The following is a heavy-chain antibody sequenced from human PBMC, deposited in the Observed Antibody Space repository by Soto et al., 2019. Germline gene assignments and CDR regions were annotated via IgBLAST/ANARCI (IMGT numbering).Heavy chain of an antibody. J-gene: IGHJ4*02. CDR3: ARELERVFDY. Sequence: PGGSLRLSCAASGFTFSSYAMHWVRQAPGKGLEWVAVIAYDGRNKYYADSAKGRFTISRDNSKNTLYLQMNSLRIEDTAVYYCARELERVFDYWGQGTLVTVSS. V-gene: IGHV3-30*04. CDR2: IAYDGRNK. D-gene: IGHD1-1*01. CDR1: GFTFSSYA.